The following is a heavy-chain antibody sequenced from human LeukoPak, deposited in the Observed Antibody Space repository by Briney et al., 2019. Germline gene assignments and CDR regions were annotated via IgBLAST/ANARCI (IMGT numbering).Heavy chain of an antibody. CDR3: ARVYCSSTSCRKAYFEH. V-gene: IGHV1-2*02. CDR2: INPNSGGT. CDR1: GYTFTGYY. Sequence: ASVKVSCKASGYTFTGYYMHWVRQAPGQGLEWMGWINPNSGGTNYAQKFQGRVTMTRDTSISTAYMELSRLRSDDTAVYYCARVYCSSTSCRKAYFEHWGQGTLVAVSS. D-gene: IGHD2-2*01. J-gene: IGHJ1*01.